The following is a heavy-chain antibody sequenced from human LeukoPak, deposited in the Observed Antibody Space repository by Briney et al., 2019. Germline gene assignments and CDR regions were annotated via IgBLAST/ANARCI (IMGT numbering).Heavy chain of an antibody. Sequence: PGGSLRLSCAASGFTFSDYYMSWIRQAPGKGLEWVSYISSSGSTIYYADSVKGRFTISRDNAKNSLYLQMNSLRAEDTAVYYCARIAKIRLVLIYYFDYWGQGTLVTVSS. D-gene: IGHD3-9*01. J-gene: IGHJ4*02. CDR3: ARIAKIRLVLIYYFDY. CDR1: GFTFSDYY. V-gene: IGHV3-11*04. CDR2: ISSSGSTI.